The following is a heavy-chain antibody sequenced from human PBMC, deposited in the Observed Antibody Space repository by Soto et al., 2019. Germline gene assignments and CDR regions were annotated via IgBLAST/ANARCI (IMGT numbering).Heavy chain of an antibody. CDR1: GSTFTSYG. CDR3: ASTGWGSYYQGMEV. J-gene: IGHJ6*01. D-gene: IGHD3-16*01. V-gene: IGHV1-18*01. CDR2: ISAYNGNT. Sequence: APCKVSCKASGSTFTSYGISWLRQAPGQGLEWMGWISAYNGNTNYAQKLPGRVTMTTDTSTSTPYMELRSRRSDATAGYDCASTGWGSYYQGMEVGGQAATVNVSP.